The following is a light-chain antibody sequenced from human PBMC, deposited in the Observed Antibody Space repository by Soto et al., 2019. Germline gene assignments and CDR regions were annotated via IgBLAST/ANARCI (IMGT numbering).Light chain of an antibody. V-gene: IGKV3-20*01. J-gene: IGKJ5*01. CDR1: QSVSSNY. Sequence: EIVLTQSPGTLSLSPGERTTLSCRASQSVSSNYLAWYQQIPGQAPRLLIYGASSRATGLTDRFSGSGSGTDFTPTISRLEPEDFAVYYCQQYGSSITFGQGTRLEI. CDR2: GAS. CDR3: QQYGSSIT.